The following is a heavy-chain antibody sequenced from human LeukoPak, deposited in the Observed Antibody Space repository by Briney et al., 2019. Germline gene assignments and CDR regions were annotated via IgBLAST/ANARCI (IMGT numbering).Heavy chain of an antibody. J-gene: IGHJ1*01. CDR3: ARRRYCSSTSCSNPRGYFQH. CDR1: GGSISSYY. CDR2: IYYSGST. D-gene: IGHD2-2*01. Sequence: SETLSLTCTVSGGSISSYYWSWIRQPPGKGLEWIGYIYYSGSTNYNPSLKSRVTISVDTSKNQFSLKLSSVTAADSAVYYCARRRYCSSTSCSNPRGYFQHWGQGTLVTVSS. V-gene: IGHV4-59*12.